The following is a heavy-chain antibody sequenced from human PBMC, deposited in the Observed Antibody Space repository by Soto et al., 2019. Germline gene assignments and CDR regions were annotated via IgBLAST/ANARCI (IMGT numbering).Heavy chain of an antibody. CDR2: VYYSGTT. D-gene: IGHD3-22*01. Sequence: SETLSLTCTVSGASINNNDYYWSWIRQTPGKGLEWIGYVYYSGTTDYIPSLKSRLSMSIDKSQNQFTLKLNSVTAADTATCYCARMSYFYDKWYFDLWGRGTLVTVSS. CDR1: GASINNNDYY. J-gene: IGHJ2*01. V-gene: IGHV4-30-4*01. CDR3: ARMSYFYDKWYFDL.